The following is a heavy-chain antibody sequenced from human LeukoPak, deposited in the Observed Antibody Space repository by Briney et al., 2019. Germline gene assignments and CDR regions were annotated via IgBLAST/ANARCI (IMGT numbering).Heavy chain of an antibody. V-gene: IGHV4-59*12. J-gene: IGHJ4*02. CDR2: IYYSGST. CDR1: GGSISSYN. Sequence: SETLSLTCTVSGGSISSYNWSWIRQPQGKGLEWIGYIYYSGSTNYNPSLKSRVTISVDTSKNQFSLKLSSVTAADTAVYYCARGVYSGRTIGLTYDFWGQGTLVPVSS. CDR3: ARGVYSGRTIGLTYDF. D-gene: IGHD5-12*01.